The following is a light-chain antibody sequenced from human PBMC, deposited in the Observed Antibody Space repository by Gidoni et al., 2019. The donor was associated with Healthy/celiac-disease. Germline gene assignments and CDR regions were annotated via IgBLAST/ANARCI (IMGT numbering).Light chain of an antibody. V-gene: IGKV4-1*01. J-gene: IGKJ1*01. CDR3: QQYYSTPPWT. CDR1: QSVLYSSNNKNY. Sequence: DIVMPQSPDSLDESLGERATINCKSSQSVLYSSNNKNYLAWYQQKPGQPPKLRIYWASTRESGVPDRFSGSGSGTDFTLTISSLQAEDVAVYYCQQYYSTPPWTFGQGTKVEIK. CDR2: WAS.